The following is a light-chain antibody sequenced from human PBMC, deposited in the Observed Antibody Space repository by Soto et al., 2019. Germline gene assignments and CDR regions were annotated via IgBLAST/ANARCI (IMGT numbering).Light chain of an antibody. CDR2: DAS. Sequence: DIQMTQSPFSFSASVGDRVTITCRASQCINNYLAWYQQKPGKAPKLLIYDASSLESGVPSRFSGSGSGTEFTLTISSLQPDDFATYYCQQYNSLWTFGQGTKVDIK. CDR1: QCINNY. CDR3: QQYNSLWT. J-gene: IGKJ1*01. V-gene: IGKV1-16*01.